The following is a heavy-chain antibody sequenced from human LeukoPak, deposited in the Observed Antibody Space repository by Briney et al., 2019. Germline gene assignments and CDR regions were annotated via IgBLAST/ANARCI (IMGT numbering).Heavy chain of an antibody. Sequence: ASVKVSCKASGYTFTGYYMHWVRQAPGQGLEWMGWINPNSGGANYAQKFQGRVTMTRDTSISTAYMELNRLRSDDTAVYYCAKAPVTTCSGAYCYPFDYWSQGTLVTVSS. J-gene: IGHJ4*02. CDR2: INPNSGGA. V-gene: IGHV1-2*02. D-gene: IGHD2-15*01. CDR3: AKAPVTTCSGAYCYPFDY. CDR1: GYTFTGYY.